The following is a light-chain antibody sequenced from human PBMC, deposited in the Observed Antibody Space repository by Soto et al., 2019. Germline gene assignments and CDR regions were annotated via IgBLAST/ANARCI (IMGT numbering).Light chain of an antibody. CDR1: SSDVGGYNY. CDR2: DVS. J-gene: IGLJ1*01. V-gene: IGLV2-14*01. Sequence: QAVVTQPASVSGSPGQSITIYCTGTSSDVGGYNYVSWYQQHPGKAPKLMIYDVSDRPSGVSNSFSGSKSGNTASLTISGLQAEDEADYYCSSYTSSSTFPCVFGTGTKVTVL. CDR3: SSYTSSSTFPCV.